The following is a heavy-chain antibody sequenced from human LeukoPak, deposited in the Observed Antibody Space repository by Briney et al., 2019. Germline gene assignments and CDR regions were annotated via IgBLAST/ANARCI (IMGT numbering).Heavy chain of an antibody. V-gene: IGHV4-39*01. CDR1: GDSVSSSSYY. D-gene: IGHD2-15*01. CDR2: ISYSGST. Sequence: SETLSLTCTVSGDSVSSSSYYWGWLRQPPGKGLEWIGTISYSGSTYYNPSLKSRVTLSVDTPKDQFSLKLSSVTAADTAVYYCARHDAVAANSNSFYGMDVWGQGTTVTVSS. CDR3: ARHDAVAANSNSFYGMDV. J-gene: IGHJ6*02.